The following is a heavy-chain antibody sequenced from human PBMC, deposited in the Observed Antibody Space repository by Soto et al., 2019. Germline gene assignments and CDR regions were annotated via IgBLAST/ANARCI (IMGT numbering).Heavy chain of an antibody. CDR1: GFTFSSYS. J-gene: IGHJ6*02. V-gene: IGHV3-64*01. CDR3: AREPYYYDSSGYPSYYYGMDV. CDR2: ISSNGGST. Sequence: GAPRLSCAASGFTFSSYSMNWVRQAPGKGLEYGSAISSNGGSTYYANSVKGRVTISRDNSKNTRYLQMGSLRAEDMAVYYCAREPYYYDSSGYPSYYYGMDVWGQGTTVTVAS. D-gene: IGHD3-22*01.